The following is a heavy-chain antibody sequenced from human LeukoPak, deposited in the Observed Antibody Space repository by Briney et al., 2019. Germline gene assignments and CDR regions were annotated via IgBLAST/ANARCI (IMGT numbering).Heavy chain of an antibody. J-gene: IGHJ4*02. V-gene: IGHV3-30-3*01. CDR2: ISYDGSNK. CDR3: ARTSIAVSAFDY. CDR1: GFTFSSYA. D-gene: IGHD6-6*01. Sequence: PGGSLRLSCAASGFTFSSYAMHWVRQAPGKGLEWVAVISYDGSNKYYADSVKGRFTISRDNSKNTLYLQMNSLRAEDTAVYYCARTSIAVSAFDYWGQGTLVTVSS.